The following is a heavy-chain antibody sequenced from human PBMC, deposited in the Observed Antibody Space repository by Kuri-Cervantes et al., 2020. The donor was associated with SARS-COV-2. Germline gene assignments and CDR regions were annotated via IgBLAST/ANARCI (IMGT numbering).Heavy chain of an antibody. CDR1: GYTFTSYG. D-gene: IGHD3-16*02. V-gene: IGHV1-69*06. CDR3: ARDGLVGLSRAFDI. J-gene: IGHJ3*02. Sequence: SVKVSCKASGYTFTSYGISWVRQAPGQGLEWMGGIIPIFGTANYAQKFQGRVTITADKSTSTAYMELSSLRSEDTAVYYCARDGLVGLSRAFDIWGQGTMVTVSS. CDR2: IIPIFGTA.